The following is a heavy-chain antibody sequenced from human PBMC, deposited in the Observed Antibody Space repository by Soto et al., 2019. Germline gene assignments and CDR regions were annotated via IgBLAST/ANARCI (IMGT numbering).Heavy chain of an antibody. V-gene: IGHV4-59*01. CDR2: IYYSGST. CDR3: ARDLRYCSSTSCSNWFDP. J-gene: IGHJ5*02. Sequence: SETLSLTCTVSGGSISSYYWSWIRQPPGKGLEWIGYIYYSGSTNYNPSLKSRVTISVDTSKNQFSLKLSSVTAADTAVYYCARDLRYCSSTSCSNWFDPWGQGTLVTVS. D-gene: IGHD2-2*01. CDR1: GGSISSYY.